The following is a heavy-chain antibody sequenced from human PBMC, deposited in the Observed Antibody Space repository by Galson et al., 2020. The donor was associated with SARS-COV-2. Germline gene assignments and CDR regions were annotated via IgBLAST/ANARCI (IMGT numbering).Heavy chain of an antibody. CDR3: ARGPHPSYTNSIWGWFDP. CDR1: GDSVSSNSAA. V-gene: IGHV6-1*01. J-gene: IGHJ5*02. D-gene: IGHD6-6*01. CDR2: TYYRSKWYN. Sequence: SQTLSLTCAISGDSVSSNSAAWYWIRQSPSRGLEWLGRTYYRSKWYNDYAVSVKSRITINPDTSKNQFFLQLNSVTPEDTAVYYCARGPHPSYTNSIWGWFDPWGQGSLVTVSS.